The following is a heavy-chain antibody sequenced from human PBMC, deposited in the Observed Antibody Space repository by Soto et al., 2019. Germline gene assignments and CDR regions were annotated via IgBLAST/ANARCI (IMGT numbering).Heavy chain of an antibody. CDR3: AGGYYDFWSGYFC. D-gene: IGHD3-3*01. CDR1: GGSISSYY. CDR2: IYYSGST. J-gene: IGHJ4*02. V-gene: IGHV4-59*08. Sequence: SETLSLTCTVSGGSISSYYWSWIRQPPGKGLEWIGYIYYSGSTNYNPSLKSRVTISVDTSKNQFSLKLSSVTAADTAVYYCAGGYYDFWSGYFCWGQGTLVTVSS.